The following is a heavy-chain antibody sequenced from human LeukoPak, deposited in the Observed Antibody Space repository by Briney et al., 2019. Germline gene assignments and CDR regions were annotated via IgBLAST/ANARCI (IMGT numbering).Heavy chain of an antibody. D-gene: IGHD1-26*01. J-gene: IGHJ1*01. V-gene: IGHV3-15*01. Sequence: GGSLRLSCADSGFTFSNAWMNWVRQAPEKGLEWVGRIKSKTDGGTTDYAAPVKGRFTISRDDSKSTLYLQMNNLRTEDTAVYYCTSTGASDGNYEHFQHWGQGTLVTVSS. CDR2: IKSKTDGGTT. CDR1: GFTFSNAW. CDR3: TSTGASDGNYEHFQH.